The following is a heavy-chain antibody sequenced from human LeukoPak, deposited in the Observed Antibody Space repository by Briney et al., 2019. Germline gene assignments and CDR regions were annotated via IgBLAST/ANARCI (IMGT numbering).Heavy chain of an antibody. CDR3: ARSYTGYSSGWYY. Sequence: KPSETLSLTCTASGGSISSSTYYWDWIRQPPGKGLEWIGYIYYSGSTNYNPSLKSRVTISVDTSKNQFSLKLSSVTTADTAVYYCARSYTGYSSGWYYWGQGTLVTVSS. CDR1: GGSISSSTYY. J-gene: IGHJ4*02. V-gene: IGHV4-61*05. CDR2: IYYSGST. D-gene: IGHD6-19*01.